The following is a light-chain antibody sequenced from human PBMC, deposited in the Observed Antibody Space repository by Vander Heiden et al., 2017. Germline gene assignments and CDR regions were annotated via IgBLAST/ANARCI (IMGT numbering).Light chain of an antibody. J-gene: IGKJ2*02. CDR1: QSISNW. CDR2: KAS. Sequence: DIQKTQSPSTLSASLGDRVTITRRASQSISNWLAWYLQKPGKAPKLLIYKASTIESGIPSRFSGSRSGTEFTLTISNLQPDDFAAYYCQQYSSYPCSFGQGTKLEIK. CDR3: QQYSSYPCS. V-gene: IGKV1-5*03.